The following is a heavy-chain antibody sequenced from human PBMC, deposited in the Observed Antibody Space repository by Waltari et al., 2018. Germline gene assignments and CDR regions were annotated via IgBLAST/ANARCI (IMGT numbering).Heavy chain of an antibody. J-gene: IGHJ4*02. V-gene: IGHV4-38-2*01. CDR1: GYSISTDYY. Sequence: QVQLQESGPGLVKPSETLSLTCAVSGYSISTDYYCVCIRQRPGKGLEWIGTIHHSGSTDYNPSLKSRVSISLDTSKNQFSLELSSLTADDTAVYYCARGQGYWGQGTLVTVSS. CDR3: ARGQGY. CDR2: IHHSGST.